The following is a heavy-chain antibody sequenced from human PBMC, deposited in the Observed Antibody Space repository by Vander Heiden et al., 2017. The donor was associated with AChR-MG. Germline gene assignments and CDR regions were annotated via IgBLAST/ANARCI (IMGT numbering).Heavy chain of an antibody. V-gene: IGHV3-30*18. CDR1: GFTFSSYG. D-gene: IGHD6-13*01. CDR3: AKDLGYSSSWSVAFDY. Sequence: QVQLVESGGGVVQPGRSLRLSCAASGFTFSSYGRHWVRQAPGKGLEWVAFISYDGSNKYYADSVKGRFTISRDNSKNTLYLQMNSLRAEDTAVYYCAKDLGYSSSWSVAFDYWGQGTLVTVSS. J-gene: IGHJ4*02. CDR2: ISYDGSNK.